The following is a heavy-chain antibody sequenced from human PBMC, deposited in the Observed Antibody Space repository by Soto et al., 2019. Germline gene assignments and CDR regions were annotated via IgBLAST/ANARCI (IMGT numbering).Heavy chain of an antibody. Sequence: GGSLRLSCAASGFIFSSYAMSWVRQAPGKGLEWVSAISGSGGSTYYADSVKGRFTISRDNSKNTLYLQMNSLRAEDTAVYYCAKGWSFSGWTYFDYWGQGTLVTVSS. CDR2: ISGSGGST. CDR1: GFIFSSYA. D-gene: IGHD6-19*01. V-gene: IGHV3-23*01. CDR3: AKGWSFSGWTYFDY. J-gene: IGHJ4*02.